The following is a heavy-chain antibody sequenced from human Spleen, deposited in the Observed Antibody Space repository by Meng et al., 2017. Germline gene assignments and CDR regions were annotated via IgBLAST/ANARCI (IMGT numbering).Heavy chain of an antibody. CDR1: GLSFNNCE. CDR3: ARDPRVEYYDSSGYCDY. J-gene: IGHJ4*02. V-gene: IGHV3-48*03. D-gene: IGHD3-22*01. Sequence: WGSLRLSCAASGLSFNNCEMNWVRQAPGKGLEWVSYIDRSGSLIYYADSVKGRFTISRDNSKNTLYLQMHSLRAEDTAGYYCARDPRVEYYDSSGYCDYWGQGKLVTVSS. CDR2: IDRSGSLI.